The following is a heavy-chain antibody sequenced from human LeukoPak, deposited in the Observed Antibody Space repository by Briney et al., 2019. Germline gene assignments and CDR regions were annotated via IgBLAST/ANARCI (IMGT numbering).Heavy chain of an antibody. CDR3: ARVSPEGGATTDY. CDR2: IIPILGIA. J-gene: IGHJ4*02. CDR1: GGTFSSYA. V-gene: IGHV1-69*04. Sequence: GASVKVSCTASGGTFSSYAISWVRQAPGQGLEWMGRIIPILGIANYAQKFQGRVTITADKSTSTAYMELSSLRSEDTAVYYCARVSPEGGATTDYWGQGTLVTVSS. D-gene: IGHD1-26*01.